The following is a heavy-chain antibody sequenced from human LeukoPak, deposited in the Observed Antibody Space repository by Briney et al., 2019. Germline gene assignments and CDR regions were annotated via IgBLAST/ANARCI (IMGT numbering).Heavy chain of an antibody. CDR3: TRDPDYGDPD. V-gene: IGHV3-11*01. CDR2: ITSSGRST. CDR1: GSSFSYHY. J-gene: IGHJ4*02. Sequence: GGSLRLSCTASGSSFSYHYMTWMRHAPGKGLEWISYITSSGRSTDYADSVKGRFIISRDNAMNSMFLQMSSLRVDDTAVYYCTRDPDYGDPDWGQGTLVTVSS. D-gene: IGHD2-21*01.